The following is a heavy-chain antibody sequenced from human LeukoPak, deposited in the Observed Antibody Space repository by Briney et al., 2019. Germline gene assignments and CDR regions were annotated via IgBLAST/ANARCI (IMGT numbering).Heavy chain of an antibody. V-gene: IGHV4-39*07. CDR1: GGSISSGSYY. Sequence: SETLSLTCTVSGGSISSGSYYWSWIRQPPGKGLEWIASMFYTGSTYYNPSLKSRVSISVDTSKYQFSLRLSSVTAADTAVYYCARDIGSQMATISDWFDPWGQGTLVTVSS. D-gene: IGHD5-24*01. CDR3: ARDIGSQMATISDWFDP. CDR2: MFYTGST. J-gene: IGHJ5*02.